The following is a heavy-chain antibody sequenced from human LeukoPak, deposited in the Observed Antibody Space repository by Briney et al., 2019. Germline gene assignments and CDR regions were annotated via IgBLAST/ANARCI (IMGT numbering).Heavy chain of an antibody. J-gene: IGHJ5*02. CDR3: ARDRGGYCSGGSCYGLFDP. D-gene: IGHD2-15*01. Sequence: PSETLSLTCAVYGGSFSGYYWSWIRQPPGKGLEWSGEINHSGSTNYNPSLKSRVTISVDTSKNQFSLKLSSVTAADTAVYYCARDRGGYCSGGSCYGLFDPWGQGTLVTVSS. CDR1: GGSFSGYY. CDR2: INHSGST. V-gene: IGHV4-34*01.